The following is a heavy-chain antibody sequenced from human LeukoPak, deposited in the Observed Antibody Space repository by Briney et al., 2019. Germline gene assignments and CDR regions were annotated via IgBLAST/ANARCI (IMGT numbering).Heavy chain of an antibody. V-gene: IGHV3-15*01. J-gene: IGHJ4*02. Sequence: PGGSLRLSCAASGFTFSSYAMSWVRQAPGKGLEWVGRIKSKTDGGTTDYAAPVKGRFTISRDDSKNTLYLQMNSLKTEDTAVYYCTTDQPYSSGWYDFDYWGQGTLVTVSS. D-gene: IGHD6-19*01. CDR2: IKSKTDGGTT. CDR3: TTDQPYSSGWYDFDY. CDR1: GFTFSSYA.